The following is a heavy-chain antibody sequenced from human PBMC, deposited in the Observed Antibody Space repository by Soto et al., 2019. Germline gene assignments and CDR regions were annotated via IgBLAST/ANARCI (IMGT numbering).Heavy chain of an antibody. D-gene: IGHD2-2*02. CDR3: ARVSCSSTSCYSPRYYYYYGMDV. Sequence: ASVKVSCKASGYTFTSYGISWVRQAPGQGLEWMGWTSAYNGNTNYAQKLQGRVTMTTDTSTSTAYMELRSLRSDDTAVYYCARVSCSSTSCYSPRYYYYYGMDVWGQGTTVTVSS. CDR2: TSAYNGNT. J-gene: IGHJ6*02. V-gene: IGHV1-18*04. CDR1: GYTFTSYG.